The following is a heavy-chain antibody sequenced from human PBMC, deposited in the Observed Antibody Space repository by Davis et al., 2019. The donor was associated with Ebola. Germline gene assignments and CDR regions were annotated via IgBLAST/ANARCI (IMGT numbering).Heavy chain of an antibody. Sequence: GESLKISCAASEFTFSTYPMHWVRQAPGKGLEWVAVISYDGTNKYYADSVKGRFTISIDNSKNTLLLQMNSLRGEDTAVYHCARAAPPTYYYYGVDLWGQGTTVTVSS. V-gene: IGHV3-30*04. CDR3: ARAAPPTYYYYGVDL. CDR2: ISYDGTNK. J-gene: IGHJ6*02. CDR1: EFTFSTYP.